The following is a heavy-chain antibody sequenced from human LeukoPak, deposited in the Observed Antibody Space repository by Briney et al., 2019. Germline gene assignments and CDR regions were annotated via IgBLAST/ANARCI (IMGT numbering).Heavy chain of an antibody. V-gene: IGHV1-18*01. Sequence: ASVKVSCKASGYTFTNYGITWVRQAPGQGLEWMGWISAYNGDTHYAQKLQGRVAMTTDTSTRTVYMELRSLRHDDTAVYYCARGLDLGSRGDYYFDYHYYYMDVWGKGTTVAVSS. CDR3: ARGLDLGSRGDYYFDYHYYYMDV. CDR1: GYTFTNYG. J-gene: IGHJ6*03. CDR2: ISAYNGDT. D-gene: IGHD3-22*01.